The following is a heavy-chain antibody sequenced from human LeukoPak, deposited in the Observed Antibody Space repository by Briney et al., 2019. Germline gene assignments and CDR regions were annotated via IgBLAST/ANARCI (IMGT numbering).Heavy chain of an antibody. CDR2: IDHSGGT. CDR1: GYSISSGHY. CDR3: ARENDGSGSWTMTYYYYYYMDV. J-gene: IGHJ6*03. Sequence: SETLSLTCTVSGYSISSGHYWGWIRQPPGKGLEWIGSIDHSGGTYYNPSLKSRVTISVDTSKNQFSLRLSSVTAADTAVYYCARENDGSGSWTMTYYYYYYMDVWGKGTTVTVSS. V-gene: IGHV4-38-2*02. D-gene: IGHD3-10*01.